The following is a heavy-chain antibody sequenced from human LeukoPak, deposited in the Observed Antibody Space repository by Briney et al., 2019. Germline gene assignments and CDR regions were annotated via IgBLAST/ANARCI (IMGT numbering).Heavy chain of an antibody. D-gene: IGHD3-3*01. Sequence: APVKVFCKASGYTFTNYGISWVRQAPGQGLEWMGWISAYSGNTNYAQNLQGRVTMTTDTSTSTAYMELRSLRSDDTAVYYCARAPDDYDFWSGPFDYWGRGTLVTVSS. CDR2: ISAYSGNT. CDR3: ARAPDDYDFWSGPFDY. CDR1: GYTFTNYG. V-gene: IGHV1-18*01. J-gene: IGHJ4*02.